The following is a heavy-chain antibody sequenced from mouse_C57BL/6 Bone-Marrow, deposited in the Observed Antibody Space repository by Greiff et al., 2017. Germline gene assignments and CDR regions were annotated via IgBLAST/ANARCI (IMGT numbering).Heavy chain of an antibody. D-gene: IGHD2-4*01. CDR1: GFTFSDYY. V-gene: IGHV5-12*01. CDR3: ASPWPYYDYDVCDWYFDV. CDR2: ISNGGGST. J-gene: IGHJ1*03. Sequence: EVLLVESGGGLVQPGGSLKLSCAASGFTFSDYYMYWVRQTPEKRLEWFAYISNGGGSTYYPDTLKGRFTISRDNAKNTLYLQMSRLKSEDTAMYYCASPWPYYDYDVCDWYFDVGGRGTTVTVSS.